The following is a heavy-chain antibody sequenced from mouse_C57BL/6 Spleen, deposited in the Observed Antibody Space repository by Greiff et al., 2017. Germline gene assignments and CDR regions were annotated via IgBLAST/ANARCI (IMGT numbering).Heavy chain of an antibody. CDR3: ARFQIYYDYDGGFAY. CDR2: IYPGSGST. V-gene: IGHV1-55*01. CDR1: GYTFTSYW. D-gene: IGHD2-4*01. Sequence: QVQLQQPGAELVKPGASVKMSCKASGYTFTSYWITWVKQRPGQGLEWIGDIYPGSGSTNYNEKFKSKATLTVDTSSSTAYMQLSSLTSEDSAVYYCARFQIYYDYDGGFAYWGQGTLVTVSA. J-gene: IGHJ3*01.